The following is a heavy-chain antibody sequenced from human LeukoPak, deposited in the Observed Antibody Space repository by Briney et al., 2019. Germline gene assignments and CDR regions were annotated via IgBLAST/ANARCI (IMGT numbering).Heavy chain of an antibody. CDR2: INPNSGGT. V-gene: IGHV1-2*02. D-gene: IGHD5-24*01. J-gene: IGHJ4*02. CDR3: ARIGYNHYFDY. Sequence: GASVKVSCKASGYTFTDYYLHWVRQAPGQGLEWMGWINPNSGGTNSAQTFQGRVTMTRDTSITTAYLDLSRLGSDDTAVYYCARIGYNHYFDYWGQGTLVTVSS. CDR1: GYTFTDYY.